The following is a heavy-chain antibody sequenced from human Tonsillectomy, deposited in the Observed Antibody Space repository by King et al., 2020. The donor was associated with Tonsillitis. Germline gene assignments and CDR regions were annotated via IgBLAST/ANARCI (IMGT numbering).Heavy chain of an antibody. CDR2: ISGDGGRT. V-gene: IGHV3-43*02. D-gene: IGHD3-10*01. CDR1: GFAFDDYA. CDR3: AKVEKELWFGELLSGYMDV. J-gene: IGHJ6*03. Sequence: EVQLVESGGGVVHPGGSLRLSCAASGFAFDDYAIHWVRQAPGKGLEWVSLISGDGGRTYYADSMKGRFTISRDNSKNSLYLQMNSLRTEDTALYYCAKVEKELWFGELLSGYMDVWGKGTTVTVSS.